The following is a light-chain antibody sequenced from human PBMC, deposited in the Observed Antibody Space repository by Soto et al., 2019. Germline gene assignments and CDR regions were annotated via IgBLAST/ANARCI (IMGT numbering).Light chain of an antibody. V-gene: IGKV1-5*03. Sequence: DIQTTQSPSTLSASLGDIVTTTFRASQRIDTWVAWYHQKPGTAPNFLIYKATVLQSGVPSRFSGSGSGPQFTLAISNLQPDDFATYNSHQYETFSPWTYGQGTTVDMK. CDR3: HQYETFSPWT. CDR2: KAT. CDR1: QRIDTW. J-gene: IGKJ1*01.